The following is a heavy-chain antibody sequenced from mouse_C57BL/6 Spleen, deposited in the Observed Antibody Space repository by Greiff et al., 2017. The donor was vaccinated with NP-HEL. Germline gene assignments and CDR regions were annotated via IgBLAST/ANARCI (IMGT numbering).Heavy chain of an antibody. CDR1: GYTFTSYW. D-gene: IGHD2-4*01. CDR3: ARDDYDEGTWFAY. CDR2: IDPSDSYT. J-gene: IGHJ3*01. V-gene: IGHV1-59*01. Sequence: VQLQQPGAELVRPGTSVKLSCKASGYTFTSYWMHWVKQRPGQGLEWIGVIDPSDSYTNYNQKFKGKATLTVDTSSSTAYMQLSSLTSEDSAVYYCARDDYDEGTWFAYWGQGTLVTVSA.